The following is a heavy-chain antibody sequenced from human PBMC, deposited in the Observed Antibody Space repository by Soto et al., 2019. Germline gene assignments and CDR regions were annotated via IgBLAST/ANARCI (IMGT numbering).Heavy chain of an antibody. Sequence: LSLTCTVSGGSISSSSYYWGWIRQPPGKGLEWIGSIYYSGSTYYNPSLKSRVTISVDTSKNQFSLKLSSVTAADTAVYYCARPSNRGIDYWGQGTLVTVSS. J-gene: IGHJ4*02. V-gene: IGHV4-39*01. CDR2: IYYSGST. D-gene: IGHD7-27*01. CDR3: ARPSNRGIDY. CDR1: GGSISSSSYY.